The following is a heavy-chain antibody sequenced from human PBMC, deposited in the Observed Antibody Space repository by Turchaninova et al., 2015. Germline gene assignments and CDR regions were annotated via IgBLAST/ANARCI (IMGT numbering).Heavy chain of an antibody. Sequence: QVQLQQWGAGLLKPSETLSLTCSVYGGSFSGYWRTWVRQAPGKGVEWIGEINHDGSTNYNPSLKGRIIMSVDTSKNQFSLKLSSVTAADTAVYYCARSQPQDFWGQGTLVTVSS. CDR2: INHDGST. CDR3: ARSQPQDF. CDR1: GGSFSGYW. V-gene: IGHV4-34*01. J-gene: IGHJ4*02.